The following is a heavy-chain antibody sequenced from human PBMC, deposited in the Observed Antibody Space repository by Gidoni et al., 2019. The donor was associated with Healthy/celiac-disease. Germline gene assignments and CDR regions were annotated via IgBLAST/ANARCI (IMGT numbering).Heavy chain of an antibody. Sequence: QGQLVESGGGLAKPGGSLRISCAASGSTCSDYYMSWIRQAPGKGLGLVSYISSIGSTIYSAAPVKGRFPISRATAKTSLYLQMPSLRAADTALYYCAKYYDFWSGYLEPGHWVQGTLVTVSS. V-gene: IGHV3-11*01. CDR3: AKYYDFWSGYLEPGH. CDR2: ISSIGSTI. J-gene: IGHJ4*02. CDR1: GSTCSDYY. D-gene: IGHD3-3*01.